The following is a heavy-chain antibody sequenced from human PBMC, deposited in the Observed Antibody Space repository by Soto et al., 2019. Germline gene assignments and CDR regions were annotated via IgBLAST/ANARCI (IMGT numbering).Heavy chain of an antibody. CDR2: IYYSGST. CDR3: ASYIVATDYAFDAFDI. CDR1: GGSIRSGGYY. Sequence: SETLSLTCTVSGGSIRSGGYYWSWIRQHPGKGLEWIGYIYYSGSTYYNPSLKSRVTISVDTSKNQFSLKLSSVTAADTAVYYCASYIVATDYAFDAFDIWGQGTMVTVSS. J-gene: IGHJ3*02. V-gene: IGHV4-31*03. D-gene: IGHD5-12*01.